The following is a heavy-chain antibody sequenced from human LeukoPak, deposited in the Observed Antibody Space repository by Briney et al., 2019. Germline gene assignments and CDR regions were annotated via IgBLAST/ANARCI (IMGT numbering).Heavy chain of an antibody. D-gene: IGHD6-13*01. CDR3: ARGYSSRLYNWLDP. CDR2: ISYDGGDP. V-gene: IGHV3-74*01. Sequence: GGSLRLSCAASGFTFSSYWMHWVRQVPGKGLVWVSRISYDGGDPSYADSVKGRFTISRDNAKNTLYLQMNSLTAEDTAVYYCARGYSSRLYNWLDPWGQGTLVTVSS. CDR1: GFTFSSYW. J-gene: IGHJ5*02.